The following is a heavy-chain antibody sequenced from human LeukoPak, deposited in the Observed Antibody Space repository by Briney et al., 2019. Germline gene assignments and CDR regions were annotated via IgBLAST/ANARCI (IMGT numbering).Heavy chain of an antibody. D-gene: IGHD5-24*01. CDR1: GYTYNSYW. CDR2: IYPIESKT. Sequence: GESLKISYKGSGYTYNSYWIGWVRQMPGNGLEWIGIIYPIESKTKYSQSFEGQVTISADKSINTAYLQWTSLKASDTAMYFCATRDGYNLLSWGQGTLVTVSS. J-gene: IGHJ4*02. CDR3: ATRDGYNLLS. V-gene: IGHV5-51*01.